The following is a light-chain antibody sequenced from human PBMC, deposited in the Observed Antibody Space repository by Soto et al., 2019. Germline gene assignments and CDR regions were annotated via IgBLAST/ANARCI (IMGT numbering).Light chain of an antibody. J-gene: IGLJ1*01. Sequence: QSVLTHPASMSWSPGHAITISCTGTSSDVTYYNFVSWYQHHPGKAPRLMIYEVTYRPSGVSDRFSGSKSGNTASLTISGLQPEEEADYYCSSYTSSNSYVFGTGTKVTVL. CDR3: SSYTSSNSYV. CDR2: EVT. V-gene: IGLV2-14*01. CDR1: SSDVTYYNF.